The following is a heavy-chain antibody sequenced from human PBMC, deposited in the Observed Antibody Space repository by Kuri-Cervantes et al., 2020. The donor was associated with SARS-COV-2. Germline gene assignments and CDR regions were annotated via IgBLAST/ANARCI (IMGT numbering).Heavy chain of an antibody. Sequence: GGSLRLSCAASGFTFSSHGMHWVRQAPGKGLEWVAFIRYDGSNKYYADSVKGRFTISRDNSKNTLYLQMNSLRAEDTAVYYCAREKLAGYYYYYMDVWGKGTTVTVSS. D-gene: IGHD1-1*01. CDR1: GFTFSSHG. CDR2: IRYDGSNK. CDR3: AREKLAGYYYYYMDV. J-gene: IGHJ6*03. V-gene: IGHV3-30*02.